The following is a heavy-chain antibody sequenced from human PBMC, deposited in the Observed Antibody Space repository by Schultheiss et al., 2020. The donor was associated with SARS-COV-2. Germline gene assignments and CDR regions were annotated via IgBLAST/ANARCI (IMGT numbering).Heavy chain of an antibody. D-gene: IGHD3-3*01. CDR2: IRSKAYGGTT. CDR3: TRGMSGYYTGRFDP. J-gene: IGHJ5*02. CDR1: GFTFGDYA. Sequence: GESLKISCTASGFTFGDYAMSWVRQAPGKGLEWVGFIRSKAYGGTTEYAASVKGRFTISRDDSKSIAYLQMNSLKTEDTAVYYCTRGMSGYYTGRFDPWGQGTLVTVSS. V-gene: IGHV3-49*04.